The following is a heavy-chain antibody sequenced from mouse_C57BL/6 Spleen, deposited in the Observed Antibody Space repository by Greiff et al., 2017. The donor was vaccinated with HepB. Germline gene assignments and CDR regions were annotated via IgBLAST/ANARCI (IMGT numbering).Heavy chain of an antibody. CDR3: ARKLDGAMDY. CDR2: IDPSDSYT. V-gene: IGHV1-69*01. Sequence: VQLQQSGAELVMPGASVKLSCKASGYTFTSYWMHWVKQRPGQGLEWIGEIDPSDSYTNYNQKFKGKSTLTVDKSSSTAYMQLSSLTSEDSAVYYCARKLDGAMDYWGQGTSVTVSS. J-gene: IGHJ4*01. CDR1: GYTFTSYW. D-gene: IGHD2-3*01.